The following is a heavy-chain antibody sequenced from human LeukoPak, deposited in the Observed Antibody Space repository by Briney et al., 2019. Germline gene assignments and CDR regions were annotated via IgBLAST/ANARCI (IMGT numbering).Heavy chain of an antibody. V-gene: IGHV4-59*08. CDR2: SYYSGST. CDR1: GGSFSSYY. Sequence: SETLSLTCTVSGGSFSSYYWSWIRQHPGKGLEYIGYSYYSGSTDYNPSLKSRVTISVDTSNQFSLMLTSVTAADTAVYYCARQSIAARRAFDIWGQGTMVTVSS. D-gene: IGHD6-6*01. J-gene: IGHJ3*02. CDR3: ARQSIAARRAFDI.